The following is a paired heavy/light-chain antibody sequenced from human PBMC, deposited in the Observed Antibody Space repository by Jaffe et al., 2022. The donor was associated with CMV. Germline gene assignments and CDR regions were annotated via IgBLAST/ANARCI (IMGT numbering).Heavy chain of an antibody. D-gene: IGHD6-19*01. J-gene: IGHJ4*02. CDR2: INPSDGNT. V-gene: IGHV1-46*01. Sequence: QVQLVQSGAEVKKPGASVKVSCKASGYTFTSYHIHWVRLAPGQGLEWMAIINPSDGNTGYAQKFQGRVTMTRDTSTNTVYMEMSSLRSEDTAVYYCARRGIAVRRGLDYWGQGTLVTVSS. CDR1: GYTFTSYH. CDR3: ARRGIAVRRGLDY.
Light chain of an antibody. CDR1: SSNIGNDY. J-gene: IGLJ2*01. V-gene: IGLV1-51*02. CDR3: GSWDSSLSVGGVV. CDR2: ENN. Sequence: QSVLTQPPSVSAAPGQKVTISCSGSSSNIGNDYVSWYQQLPGTAPKLLIYENNKRPSGIPDRFSGSKSGTAATLGITGLQTGDEADYYCGSWDSSLSVGGVVFGGGTKLTVL.